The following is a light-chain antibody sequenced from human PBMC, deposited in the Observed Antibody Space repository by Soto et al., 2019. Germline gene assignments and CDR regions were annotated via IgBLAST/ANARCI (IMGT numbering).Light chain of an antibody. Sequence: EIVLTQSPGTLSLSPGERATLSCRASQSISSSYLAWYQQKPGQAPRLLIYGASRRATGIPDRFSGSGSGTDFTLNVSRLEPEDFAVYYCQQCGSSSWTFGQGTKVEIK. CDR1: QSISSSY. J-gene: IGKJ1*01. CDR3: QQCGSSSWT. CDR2: GAS. V-gene: IGKV3-20*01.